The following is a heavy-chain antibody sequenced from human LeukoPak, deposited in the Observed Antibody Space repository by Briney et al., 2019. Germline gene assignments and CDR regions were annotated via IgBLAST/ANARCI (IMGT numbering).Heavy chain of an antibody. CDR3: AKDAQRGFDYSNSLQY. V-gene: IGHV3-33*06. J-gene: IGHJ4*02. CDR1: GFTFSHYG. CDR2: IWSDGTNQ. D-gene: IGHD4-11*01. Sequence: TGGSLRLSCVASGFTFSHYGMHWVRQAPGKGLEWVAVIWSDGTNQFYADSVKGRFTISRDDSQKRVLLQMTSLRAEDTAIYYCAKDAQRGFDYSNSLQYWGRGTLVTVS.